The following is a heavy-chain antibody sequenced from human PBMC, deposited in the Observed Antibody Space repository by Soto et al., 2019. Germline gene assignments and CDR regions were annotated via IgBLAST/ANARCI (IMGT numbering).Heavy chain of an antibody. CDR3: ARPPYAFGFDI. D-gene: IGHD3-16*01. CDR2: INHSGST. CDR1: GGSFKGSS. V-gene: IGHV4-34*01. Sequence: QVQLQQWGAGLLKPSETLSLTCAVYGGSFKGSSWTWIRQPPGKGLEWIGEINHSGSTKYNPSLKRRVTMSVDTSRNQFSLKLSSVTAADTAVYFCARPPYAFGFDIWGQGTVVTVSS. J-gene: IGHJ3*02.